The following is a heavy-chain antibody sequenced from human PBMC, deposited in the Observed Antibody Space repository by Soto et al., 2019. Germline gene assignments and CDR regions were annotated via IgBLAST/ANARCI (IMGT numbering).Heavy chain of an antibody. J-gene: IGHJ4*02. D-gene: IGHD3-22*01. CDR3: ARDHSYYYDSSGYSPFRY. Sequence: SVKVSCKASGGTFSSYAISWVRQAPGQGLEWMGGIIPIFGTANYAQKFQGRVTITADESTSTAYMELSSLRSEDTAVYYCARDHSYYYDSSGYSPFRYWGQGTLVTVSS. V-gene: IGHV1-69*13. CDR1: GGTFSSYA. CDR2: IIPIFGTA.